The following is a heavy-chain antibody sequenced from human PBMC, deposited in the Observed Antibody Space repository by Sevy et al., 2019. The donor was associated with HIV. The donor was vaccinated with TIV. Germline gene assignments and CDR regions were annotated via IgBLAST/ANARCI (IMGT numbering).Heavy chain of an antibody. CDR3: AREGDQQLGPFGY. V-gene: IGHV3-74*01. D-gene: IGHD6-13*01. CDR1: GFILSSYW. Sequence: GGSLRLSCAASGFILSSYWMHWVRQVPGKGLVWVSRIKRDGSSTSYADSVKGRFTISRDNAKNTLYLQMNSLRAEDTAVYYCAREGDQQLGPFGYWGQGTLVTVSS. CDR2: IKRDGSST. J-gene: IGHJ4*02.